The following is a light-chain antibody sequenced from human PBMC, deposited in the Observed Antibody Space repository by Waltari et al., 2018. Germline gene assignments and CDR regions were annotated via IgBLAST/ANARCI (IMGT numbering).Light chain of an antibody. V-gene: IGLV2-23*02. CDR1: SSDIGDYNL. CDR2: EVS. Sequence: QSALTQPASVSGSPGQSITISCDGTSSDIGDYNLVSWYQQHPAKAPKLLIFEVSKRPSGVSNRVSGSKSGNTASLTISGLQAEDEADYHCCSYAGTNTWVFGGGTKVTVL. J-gene: IGLJ2*01. CDR3: CSYAGTNTWV.